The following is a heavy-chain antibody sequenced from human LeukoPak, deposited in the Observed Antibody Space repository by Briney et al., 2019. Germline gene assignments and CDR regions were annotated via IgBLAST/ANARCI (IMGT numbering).Heavy chain of an antibody. V-gene: IGHV1-69*01. J-gene: IGHJ4*02. CDR1: GGTFSSYA. Sequence: SVTVSRKASGGTFSSYAISWVRQAPGQGLEWMGGIIPIFGTANYAQTFQGRVTITADESTSTAYMELSSLRSEDTAVYYCARGGDYYDSSGFPDYWGQGTLVTVSS. CDR3: ARGGDYYDSSGFPDY. D-gene: IGHD3-22*01. CDR2: IIPIFGTA.